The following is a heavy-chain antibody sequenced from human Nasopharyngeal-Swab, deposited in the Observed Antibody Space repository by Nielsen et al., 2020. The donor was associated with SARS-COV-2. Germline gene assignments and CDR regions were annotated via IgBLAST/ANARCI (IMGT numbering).Heavy chain of an antibody. V-gene: IGHV1-2*06. CDR3: ARETQDYYYYYYGMDV. CDR1: GYTFTGYY. J-gene: IGHJ6*02. CDR2: INPNSGGT. Sequence: ASVKVSCKASGYTFTGYYMHWVRQAPGQGLEWMGRINPNSGGTNYAQKFQGRVTMIRDTSISTAYMELSRLRSDDTAVYYCARETQDYYYYYYGMDVWGQGTTVTVSS.